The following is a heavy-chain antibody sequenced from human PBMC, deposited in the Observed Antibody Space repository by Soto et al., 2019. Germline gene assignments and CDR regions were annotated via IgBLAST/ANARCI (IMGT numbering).Heavy chain of an antibody. CDR3: ARRPSGTYTYGMDV. CDR2: IYPGDSDT. CDR1: GYSFTSSA. J-gene: IGHJ6*01. D-gene: IGHD1-26*01. Sequence: VESLTSSCKGSGYSFTSSAIVWVLQMPGKGLEWMGIIYPGDSDTRYSPSFQGQVTISADKSISTAYLQWSSLKASDTAMYYCARRPSGTYTYGMDVWGQGTTVTVSS. V-gene: IGHV5-51*01.